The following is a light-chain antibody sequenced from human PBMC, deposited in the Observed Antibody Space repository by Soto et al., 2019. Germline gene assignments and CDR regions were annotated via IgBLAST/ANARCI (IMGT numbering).Light chain of an antibody. J-gene: IGLJ1*01. Sequence: QSALTQPASVSGSPGQSITISCTGTSSDVGGYYSVSWYHHHPGKAPKVMIYDVSNRPSGVSNRFSGSKSGNTASLTISGLQAEDEADYYCNSYTSSNTYVFGTGTKLTVL. CDR1: SSDVGGYYS. CDR3: NSYTSSNTYV. V-gene: IGLV2-14*03. CDR2: DVS.